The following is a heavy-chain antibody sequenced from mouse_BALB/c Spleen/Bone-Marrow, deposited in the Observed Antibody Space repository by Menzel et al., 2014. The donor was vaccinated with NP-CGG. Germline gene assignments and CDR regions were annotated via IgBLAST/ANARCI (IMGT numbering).Heavy chain of an antibody. D-gene: IGHD4-1*01. J-gene: IGHJ2*01. Sequence: EVQLVESGGGLVQPGGSRKLSCAASGFTFSSFGMNWVRQAPEKGLEWIAYISSDSGAIFYADTVKGRVTISRDNPNNPLIMQMTSLGSEDSAIYCCTRGGNWEDFDYWGEGTTLTVSS. CDR2: ISSDSGAI. V-gene: IGHV5-17*02. CDR1: GFTFSSFG. CDR3: TRGGNWEDFDY.